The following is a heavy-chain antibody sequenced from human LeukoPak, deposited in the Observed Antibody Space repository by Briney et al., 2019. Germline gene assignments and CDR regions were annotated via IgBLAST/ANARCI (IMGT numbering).Heavy chain of an antibody. CDR2: IKTKSEGGTT. V-gene: IGHV3-15*01. Sequence: GGSLRLSCTASGFTFSNAGMNWVRQAPGKGLEWVGRIKTKSEGGTTDDAAPAKGRFTISRDDSKNALFLQMDSLKSDDTAMYYCTTEFKELGSFFYFYYMDVWGTGTTVTISS. J-gene: IGHJ6*03. CDR1: GFTFSNAG. D-gene: IGHD3-10*01. CDR3: TTEFKELGSFFYFYYMDV.